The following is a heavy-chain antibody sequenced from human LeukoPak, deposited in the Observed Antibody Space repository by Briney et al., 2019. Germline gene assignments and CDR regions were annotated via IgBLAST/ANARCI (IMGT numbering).Heavy chain of an antibody. Sequence: PSETLSLTCAVYGGSFSGYYWSWIRQPPGKGLEWIGEINHSGSTNYNPSLKSRVTISVDTSKKQFSLKLTSATAADTAVYYCARGDDYKSTLFDYWGQGTLVTVSS. J-gene: IGHJ4*02. D-gene: IGHD5-12*01. CDR2: INHSGST. V-gene: IGHV4-34*01. CDR3: ARGDDYKSTLFDY. CDR1: GGSFSGYY.